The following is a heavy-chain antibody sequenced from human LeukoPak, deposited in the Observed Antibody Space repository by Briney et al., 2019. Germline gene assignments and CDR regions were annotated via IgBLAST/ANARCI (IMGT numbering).Heavy chain of an antibody. Sequence: PGGSLRLSCAASGFTFSTYWMSWVREAPGKGLEWVANIKQDGSEKYYVDSVKGRFTISRDNAKNSLYLQMNSPRAEDTAVYYCATRYSSGWYWALNAFDIWGQGTLVTVSS. CDR1: GFTFSTYW. J-gene: IGHJ3*02. CDR3: ATRYSSGWYWALNAFDI. D-gene: IGHD6-13*01. CDR2: IKQDGSEK. V-gene: IGHV3-7*01.